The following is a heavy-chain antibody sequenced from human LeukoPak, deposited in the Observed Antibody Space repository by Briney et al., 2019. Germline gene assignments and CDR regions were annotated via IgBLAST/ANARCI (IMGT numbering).Heavy chain of an antibody. Sequence: SETLSLTCTVSGGSITSGGYYWTWIRQPAGKGLEWIGRIFTSGSTNYNPSLKSRVTISVDTSKNQFSLKLSSVTAADTAVYFCARDGPAFDTAMVTYWGQGTLVTVSS. CDR3: ARDGPAFDTAMVTY. CDR2: IFTSGST. V-gene: IGHV4-61*02. CDR1: GGSITSGGYY. D-gene: IGHD5-18*01. J-gene: IGHJ4*02.